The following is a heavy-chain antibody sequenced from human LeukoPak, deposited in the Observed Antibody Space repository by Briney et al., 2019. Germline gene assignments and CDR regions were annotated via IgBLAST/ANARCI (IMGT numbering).Heavy chain of an antibody. D-gene: IGHD3-22*01. J-gene: IGHJ3*02. CDR2: IKSKTDGGTT. CDR1: GFTFSNAW. Sequence: PGGSLRLSCAASGFTFSNAWMSWVRQAPGKGLEWVGRIKSKTDGGTTDYAAPVKGRFTISRDDSKNTLYLQMNSLKTEDTAVYYCTTDGTMIVVVPIDAFGIWGQGTMVTVSS. CDR3: TTDGTMIVVVPIDAFGI. V-gene: IGHV3-15*01.